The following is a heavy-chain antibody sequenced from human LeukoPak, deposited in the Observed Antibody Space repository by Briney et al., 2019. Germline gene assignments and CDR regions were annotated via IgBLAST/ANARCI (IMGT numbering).Heavy chain of an antibody. V-gene: IGHV3-7*01. D-gene: IGHD3-3*01. CDR2: IKQDGSEK. Sequence: GGSLRLSCAASGFTFSGYSMVWVRQGPGKGLEWVANIKQDGSEKYYVDSVKGRFSISRDDTKNSLYLQLNSLRAEDTAVYYCAREGLRFLEWSSYYFDYWGLGTLVTVSS. J-gene: IGHJ4*02. CDR3: AREGLRFLEWSSYYFDY. CDR1: GFTFSGYS.